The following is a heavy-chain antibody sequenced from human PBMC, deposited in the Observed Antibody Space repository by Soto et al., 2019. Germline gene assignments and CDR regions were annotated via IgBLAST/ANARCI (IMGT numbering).Heavy chain of an antibody. CDR2: IYYSGST. V-gene: IGHV4-31*04. CDR1: GGSVNNANYF. CDR3: ARDADYGGSRGGMDV. J-gene: IGHJ6*02. Sequence: QVRLEESGPGLVKPSETLSLICSVSGGSVNNANYFWNWIRHHPENGLEWIGYIYYSGSTRYNPAFTTRSTLSIDTSKNQFSLRLNSVTVADPAVYFCARDADYGGSRGGMDVWGRGTTVTVSS. D-gene: IGHD4-17*01.